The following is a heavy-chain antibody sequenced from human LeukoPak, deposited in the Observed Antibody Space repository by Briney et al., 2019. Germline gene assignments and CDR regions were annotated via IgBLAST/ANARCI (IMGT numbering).Heavy chain of an antibody. Sequence: GASVTVSCMHSGYTLTGYFLHWVRQTPGQGVEWMGWMNPNSDDTNYTQKFQGRVTMTRDTSISTAYMELSRLRSDNTAVYYCARGLEQQLISVAAGYWGQGTLVTVSS. V-gene: IGHV1-2*02. J-gene: IGHJ4*02. CDR2: MNPNSDDT. CDR1: GYTLTGYF. D-gene: IGHD6-13*01. CDR3: ARGLEQQLISVAAGY.